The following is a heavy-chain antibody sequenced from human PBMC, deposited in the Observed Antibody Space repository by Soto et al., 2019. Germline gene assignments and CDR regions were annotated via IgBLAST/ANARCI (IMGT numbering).Heavy chain of an antibody. J-gene: IGHJ5*02. D-gene: IGHD3-9*01. V-gene: IGHV4-39*01. CDR1: GGSISSSSYY. CDR2: IYYSGST. CDR3: ARETLTGYYKDWFDP. Sequence: SETLSLTCTVSGGSISSSSYYWGWIRQPPGKGLEWIGSIYYSGSTYYNPSLKSRVTISVDTSKNQFSLKLSSVTAADTAVYYCARETLTGYYKDWFDPWGQGTLVTVSS.